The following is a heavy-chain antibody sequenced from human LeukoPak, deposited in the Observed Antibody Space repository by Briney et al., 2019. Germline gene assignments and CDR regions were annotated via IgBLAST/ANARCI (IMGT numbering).Heavy chain of an antibody. V-gene: IGHV3-21*01. CDR3: ARLNLLGYCTNLVCPGGGVPFDY. J-gene: IGHJ4*02. CDR1: GFTFSSYS. D-gene: IGHD2-8*01. CDR2: ISSSSSYI. Sequence: PGGSLRLSCAASGFTFSSYSMNWVRQAPGKGLEWVSSISSSSSYIYYADSVKGRFTISRDNAKNSLYLQMNSLRAEDTAVYYCARLNLLGYCTNLVCPGGGVPFDYWGQGTLVTVSS.